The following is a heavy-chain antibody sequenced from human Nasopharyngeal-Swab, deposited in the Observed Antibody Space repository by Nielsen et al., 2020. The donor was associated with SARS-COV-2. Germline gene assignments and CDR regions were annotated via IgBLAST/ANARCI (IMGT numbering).Heavy chain of an antibody. V-gene: IGHV1-69*01. CDR3: ARGPSSGYYLYAFDI. Sequence: WLRQAPGQGLEWMGGIYPIFGTANYAQKFQGRVTITADESTSTAYMELSSLRSEDTAVYYCARGPSSGYYLYAFDIWGQGTMVTVSS. D-gene: IGHD3-22*01. J-gene: IGHJ3*02. CDR2: IYPIFGTA.